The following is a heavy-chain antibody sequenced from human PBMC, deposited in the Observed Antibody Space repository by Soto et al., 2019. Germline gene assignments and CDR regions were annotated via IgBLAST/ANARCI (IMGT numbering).Heavy chain of an antibody. Sequence: QVQLQESGPGLVKPSQTLSLTCTVSGGSCSSGSYYWSWIRQHPGKGLELIGYLYYSGSTYYNPSLKSRGTIYADTSKNQCSLKLSSVTAADTAVYYCARGRANWWKAIDYWGQGTLVTVSS. D-gene: IGHD2-8*02. CDR1: GGSCSSGSYY. CDR2: LYYSGST. CDR3: ARGRANWWKAIDY. J-gene: IGHJ4*02. V-gene: IGHV4-31*03.